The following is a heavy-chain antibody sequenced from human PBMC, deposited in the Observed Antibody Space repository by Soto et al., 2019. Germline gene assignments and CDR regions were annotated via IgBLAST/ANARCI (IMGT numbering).Heavy chain of an antibody. CDR1: GVAFSFYS. Sequence: EVALLESGGGLVQPGGSLRLSCEVSGVAFSFYSMSWVRQAPGKGLEWVASISGNGATTYYAASGKGQFTSSRDNSKNTVHLQMNSLRGEDTAVYYCAKDRGGFTSGWEFFDFWGQGTLVTVSS. CDR3: AKDRGGFTSGWEFFDF. J-gene: IGHJ4*02. D-gene: IGHD6-19*01. V-gene: IGHV3-23*01. CDR2: ISGNGATT.